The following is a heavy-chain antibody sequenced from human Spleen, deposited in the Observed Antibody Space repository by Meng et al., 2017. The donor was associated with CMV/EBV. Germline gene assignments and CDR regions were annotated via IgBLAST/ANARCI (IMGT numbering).Heavy chain of an antibody. J-gene: IGHJ4*02. V-gene: IGHV3-74*01. Sequence: GESLKISCAASGFQFDDYAMHWVRLAPGRGLEWVSRINSDGSSTSYADSVKGRFTISRDNAENTLYLQMNSLRAEDTAVYYCARDYNTYDFWSGYPDYWGQGTLVTVSS. D-gene: IGHD3-3*01. CDR1: GFQFDDYA. CDR3: ARDYNTYDFWSGYPDY. CDR2: INSDGSST.